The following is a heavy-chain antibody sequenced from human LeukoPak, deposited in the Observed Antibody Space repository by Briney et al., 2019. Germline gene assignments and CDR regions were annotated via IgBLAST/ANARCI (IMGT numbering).Heavy chain of an antibody. CDR3: AHMAAAGSSTTFDY. V-gene: IGHV3-30*02. D-gene: IGHD6-13*01. Sequence: GGSLRLSCAASGFTFSSYGMHWVRQAPGKGLEWVAFIRYDGSNKYYADSVKGRFTISRDNSKNTLYLQMNRLRAEDTAVYYCAHMAAAGSSTTFDYWGQGTLVTVSS. CDR2: IRYDGSNK. J-gene: IGHJ4*02. CDR1: GFTFSSYG.